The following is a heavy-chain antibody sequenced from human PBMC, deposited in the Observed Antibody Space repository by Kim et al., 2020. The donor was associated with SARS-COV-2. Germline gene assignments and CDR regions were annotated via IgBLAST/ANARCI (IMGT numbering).Heavy chain of an antibody. J-gene: IGHJ4*02. CDR1: GFTFSDYY. V-gene: IGHV3-11*06. CDR3: AREQAVLHPAPFDWLLYRAGGFDY. D-gene: IGHD3-9*01. CDR2: ISSSSSYT. Sequence: GGSLRLSCAASGFTFSDYYMSWIRQAPGKGLEWVSYISSSSSYTNYADSVKGRFTISRDNAKNSLYLQMNSLRAEDTAVYYCAREQAVLHPAPFDWLLYRAGGFDYWGQGTLVTVSS.